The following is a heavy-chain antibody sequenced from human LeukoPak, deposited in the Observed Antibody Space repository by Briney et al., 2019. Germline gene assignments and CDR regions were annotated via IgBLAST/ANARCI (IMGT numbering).Heavy chain of an antibody. D-gene: IGHD1-26*01. CDR3: TRGGELMNF. Sequence: TLSLTCTVSGGSISSAGYHWNWIRQPPGRGLEWIGYIYHTGSTYYNPSLKSRVTISLDMSKNQFSLRLSSVTAADTAVYYCTRGGELMNFWGQGTLVTVSS. CDR2: IYHTGST. CDR1: GGSISSAGYH. J-gene: IGHJ4*02. V-gene: IGHV4-30-2*01.